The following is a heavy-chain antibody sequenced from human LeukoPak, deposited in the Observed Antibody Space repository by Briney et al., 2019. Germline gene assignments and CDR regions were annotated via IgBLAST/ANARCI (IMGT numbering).Heavy chain of an antibody. CDR3: ASYAWTVTMGAFDI. Sequence: KLGESLKISCKGSGFSFTTYWIGWVRQMPGKGLEWMGIIYPGDSDTRYSPSFQGQVTISADKSISTAYLQWSSLKASDTATYYCASYAWTVTMGAFDIWGQGTMVTVSS. CDR1: GFSFTTYW. D-gene: IGHD4-17*01. V-gene: IGHV5-51*01. CDR2: IYPGDSDT. J-gene: IGHJ3*02.